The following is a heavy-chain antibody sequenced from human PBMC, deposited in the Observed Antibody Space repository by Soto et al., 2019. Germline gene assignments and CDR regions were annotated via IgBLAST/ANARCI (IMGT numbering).Heavy chain of an antibody. Sequence: EVQLVESGGGLVQPGGSLRLSCAASGFTVSNHYMAWVRQAPGKGLAWVSVIHTGGSTYYADSVKGRFSISRDNSKNTLYLQMSSLRAEDTAVYSCARDFYDLSYKFDYWGQGTLVTVSS. J-gene: IGHJ4*02. CDR3: ARDFYDLSYKFDY. V-gene: IGHV3-66*01. D-gene: IGHD3-3*01. CDR1: GFTVSNHY. CDR2: IHTGGST.